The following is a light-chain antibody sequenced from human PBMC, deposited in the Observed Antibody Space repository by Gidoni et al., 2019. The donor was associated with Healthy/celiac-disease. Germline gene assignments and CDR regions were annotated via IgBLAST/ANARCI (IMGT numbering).Light chain of an antibody. Sequence: DIHMTHSPSSLSASVGDRVTITCRASQSISSYINWYQQKPGKATKLLIYAASSLQSGVPSRFSGSGSGTDFTLTISSLQPEDFATYYCQQRNSTLLTFGGGTKVEIK. CDR2: AAS. CDR1: QSISSY. CDR3: QQRNSTLLT. V-gene: IGKV1-39*01. J-gene: IGKJ4*01.